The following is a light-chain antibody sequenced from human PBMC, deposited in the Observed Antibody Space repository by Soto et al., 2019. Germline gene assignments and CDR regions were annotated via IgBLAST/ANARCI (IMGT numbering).Light chain of an antibody. Sequence: QSVLTQPPSTSGTLGQRITISCSGSGSNIGSYTVNWYQQVPGTAPRLLIYSNNQRPSGVPDRFSASKSGTSVSLAITGLQSDDEADYYCAAWDDSLNGVVFGGGTKVTVL. J-gene: IGLJ2*01. CDR3: AAWDDSLNGVV. CDR1: GSNIGSYT. CDR2: SNN. V-gene: IGLV1-44*01.